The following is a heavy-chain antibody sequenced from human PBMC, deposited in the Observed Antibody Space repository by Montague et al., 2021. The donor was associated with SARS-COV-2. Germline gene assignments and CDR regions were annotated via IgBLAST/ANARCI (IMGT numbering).Heavy chain of an antibody. V-gene: IGHV3-74*01. CDR3: VRPLWFGDSGYYFDS. D-gene: IGHD3-10*01. CDR1: GFTFRSYW. J-gene: IGHJ4*02. CDR2: IKPDGTST. Sequence: SLRLSCAASGFTFRSYWMHWVRQVPGRGLVWVSRIKPDGTSTNYSASVQGRFTISGDNAKNTLSLQMHNLRAEDTAIYYCVRPLWFGDSGYYFDSWGQGTLVTVSS.